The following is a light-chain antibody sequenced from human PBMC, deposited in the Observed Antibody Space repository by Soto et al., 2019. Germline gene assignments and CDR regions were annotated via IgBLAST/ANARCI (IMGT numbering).Light chain of an antibody. CDR3: QHDGSSSSWT. Sequence: DIQMTQSPSTLSASIGDRVTITCRASQIISYFLAWYQQKPGKAPNLLIYDASSLESGAPSRFSGSGPGTRCPRPFFILQPDDVATYCCQHDGSSSSWTFGQGTKV. V-gene: IGKV1-5*01. CDR1: QIISYF. J-gene: IGKJ1*01. CDR2: DAS.